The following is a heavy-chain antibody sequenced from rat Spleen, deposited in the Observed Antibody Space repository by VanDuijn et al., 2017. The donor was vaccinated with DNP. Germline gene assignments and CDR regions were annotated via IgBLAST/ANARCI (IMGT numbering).Heavy chain of an antibody. J-gene: IGHJ3*01. CDR2: IWSGGSP. Sequence: QVLLQESGPGMVQPSQSLSLTCTVSGYSLTSTSVNWVRQPPGKGLKWVGAIWSGGSPDYISVLKSRLSISRDTSKSQVLLKMNSVQTEDTAIYFCTRDWSRGPFAYWGQGTLVTVSS. CDR3: TRDWSRGPFAY. CDR1: GYSLTSTS. D-gene: IGHD4-3*01. V-gene: IGHV2-15*01.